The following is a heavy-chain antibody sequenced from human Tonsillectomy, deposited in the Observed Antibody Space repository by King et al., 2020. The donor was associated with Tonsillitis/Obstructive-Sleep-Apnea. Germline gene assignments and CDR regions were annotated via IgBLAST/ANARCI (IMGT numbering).Heavy chain of an antibody. CDR3: AREGGIAVAGTKGRYFQH. CDR2: TSHDGSNK. D-gene: IGHD6-19*01. Sequence: QLVQSGGGVVQPGRSLRLSCAASGFTLSSYAMHWVRQAPGKGLEWVAVTSHDGSNKYYAESVKGRFAISRDNSKNTLPLQMNSLRAEDTAVYYCAREGGIAVAGTKGRYFQHWGQGTLVTVSS. V-gene: IGHV3-30*01. J-gene: IGHJ1*01. CDR1: GFTLSSYA.